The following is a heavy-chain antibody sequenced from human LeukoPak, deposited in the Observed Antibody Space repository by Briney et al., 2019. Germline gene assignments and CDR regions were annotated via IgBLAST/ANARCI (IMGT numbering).Heavy chain of an antibody. J-gene: IGHJ4*02. CDR2: IKQDGSQK. CDR3: ARDGDDSSD. D-gene: IGHD7-27*01. Sequence: GGSLRLSCVASGFTFTNYWMNWVRQAPGKGLEWVASIKQDGSQKSYVDSVKGRFTISRDNAKNSLSLQMDSLRGEDTAVYYCARDGDDSSDWGQGTLVTVSS. CDR1: GFTFTNYW. V-gene: IGHV3-7*01.